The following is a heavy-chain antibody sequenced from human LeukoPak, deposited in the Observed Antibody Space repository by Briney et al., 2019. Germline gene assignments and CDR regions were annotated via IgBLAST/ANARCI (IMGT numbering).Heavy chain of an antibody. Sequence: GGSLRLSCAASGFTFSNAWMSWVRQAPGKGLEWVGRIKSKTDGGTTDYAAPVKGRFIISRDDSKNTLYLQMNSLRAEDTAVYYCARDRPYGSGSYYMDYWGQGTLVTVSS. J-gene: IGHJ4*02. CDR3: ARDRPYGSGSYYMDY. CDR1: GFTFSNAW. D-gene: IGHD3-10*01. V-gene: IGHV3-15*01. CDR2: IKSKTDGGTT.